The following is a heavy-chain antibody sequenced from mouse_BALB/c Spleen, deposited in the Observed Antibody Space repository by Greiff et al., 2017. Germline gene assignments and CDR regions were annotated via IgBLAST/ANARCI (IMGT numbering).Heavy chain of an antibody. V-gene: IGHV3-2*02. Sequence: EVQLVESGPGLVKPSQSLSLTCTVTGYSITSDYAWNWIRQFPGNKLEWMGYISYSGSTSYNPSLKSRISITRDTSKNQFFLQLNSVTTEDTATYYCARPYGSSYDWYFDVWGAGTTVTVSS. CDR2: ISYSGST. CDR1: GYSITSDYA. J-gene: IGHJ1*01. CDR3: ARPYGSSYDWYFDV. D-gene: IGHD1-1*01.